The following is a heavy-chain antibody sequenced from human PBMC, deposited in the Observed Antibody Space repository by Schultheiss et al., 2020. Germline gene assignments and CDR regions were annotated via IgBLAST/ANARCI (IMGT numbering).Heavy chain of an antibody. Sequence: GESLKISCAASGFTFSSYGMHWVRQAPGKGLEWVAVISYDGSNKYYADSVKGRFTISRDNSKNTLYLQMNSLRAEDTAVYYCAKDRIAAALDYWGQGTLVNVSS. CDR1: GFTFSSYG. J-gene: IGHJ4*02. CDR2: ISYDGSNK. D-gene: IGHD6-13*01. V-gene: IGHV3-30*18. CDR3: AKDRIAAALDY.